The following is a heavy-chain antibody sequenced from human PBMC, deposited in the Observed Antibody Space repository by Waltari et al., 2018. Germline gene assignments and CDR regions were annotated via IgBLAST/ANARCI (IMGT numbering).Heavy chain of an antibody. CDR2: ISSSGGTI. J-gene: IGHJ6*02. CDR3: ARDQEIIVGGMDV. D-gene: IGHD3-22*01. Sequence: EVQLVESGGGLVQPGGSRGLSCAASGFLFRNYEMNWVRQTPGKGLEWISYISSSGGTIYYAASVEGRFTISRDNAKKSLYLQMNSLRAEDTAVYYCARDQEIIVGGMDVWGQGTAVTVSS. V-gene: IGHV3-48*03. CDR1: GFLFRNYE.